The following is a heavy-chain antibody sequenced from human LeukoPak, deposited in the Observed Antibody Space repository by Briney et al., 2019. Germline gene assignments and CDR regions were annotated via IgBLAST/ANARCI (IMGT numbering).Heavy chain of an antibody. J-gene: IGHJ4*02. D-gene: IGHD3-10*01. CDR2: IIPILNMT. CDR1: GGTFSSYT. V-gene: IGHV1-69*02. CDR3: ARHYVSGTWVPDC. Sequence: ASVKVSCKASGGTFSSYTINWVRQAPGQGLEWMGRIIPILNMTKYAQRFKGRVKIAAHEYTSKASMELSSLRSEDAAIYYCARHYVSGTWVPDCWGQGTLVTVAS.